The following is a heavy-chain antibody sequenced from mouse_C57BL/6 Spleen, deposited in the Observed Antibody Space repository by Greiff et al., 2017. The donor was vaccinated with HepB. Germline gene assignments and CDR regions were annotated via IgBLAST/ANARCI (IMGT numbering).Heavy chain of an antibody. V-gene: IGHV1-82*01. J-gene: IGHJ2*01. CDR3: ARSTMVTPYYFDY. CDR2: IYPGDGDT. CDR1: GYAFSSSW. Sequence: QVQLQQSGPELVKPGASVKISCKASGYAFSSSWMNWVKQRPGKGLEWIGRIYPGDGDTNYNGKFKGKATLTADKSSSTAYMQLSSLTSEDSAVYFCARSTMVTPYYFDYWGQGTTLTVSS. D-gene: IGHD2-2*01.